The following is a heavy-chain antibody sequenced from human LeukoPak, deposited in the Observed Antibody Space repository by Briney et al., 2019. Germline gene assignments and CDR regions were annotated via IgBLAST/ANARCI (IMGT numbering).Heavy chain of an antibody. J-gene: IGHJ4*02. D-gene: IGHD1-26*01. CDR3: ARDLTSTSNWEFDY. Sequence: ASVKVSCKASGYTFADYFIHWVPQAPGQGLEWMGRINPKTGGAEYAPKLQGWVTMNRDTSISTAYVEVNRLLSDDTAVYYCARDLTSTSNWEFDYWGQVTLVIVSS. V-gene: IGHV1-2*04. CDR1: GYTFADYF. CDR2: INPKTGGA.